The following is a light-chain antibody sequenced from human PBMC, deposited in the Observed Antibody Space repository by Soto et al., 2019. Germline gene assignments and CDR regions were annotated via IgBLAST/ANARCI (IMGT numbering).Light chain of an antibody. J-gene: IGKJ2*01. Sequence: DLQMTQSPSTLSASVGDRVSITCRASQSISSWLAWYQQKPGKAPKLLIYKASSLESGVPSRFSGSGSGTEFNLTISSLQPDDFATYYCQQYSSSWYTFGQGTKLEIK. V-gene: IGKV1-5*03. CDR1: QSISSW. CDR2: KAS. CDR3: QQYSSSWYT.